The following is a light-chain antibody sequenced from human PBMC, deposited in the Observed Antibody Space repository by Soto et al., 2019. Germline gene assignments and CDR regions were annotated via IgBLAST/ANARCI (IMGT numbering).Light chain of an antibody. CDR2: LGS. J-gene: IGKJ2*01. Sequence: DIVMTQSPLSLPVTPGEPASISCRSSQSLLHSNGYNYLDWYLQKPGQSPQLLIYLGSNRASGVPDRFSGSGSGTDFTLKISRVEAEDVGVYYCMQYIETPRTFGQGTKLEIK. CDR1: QSLLHSNGYNY. CDR3: MQYIETPRT. V-gene: IGKV2-28*01.